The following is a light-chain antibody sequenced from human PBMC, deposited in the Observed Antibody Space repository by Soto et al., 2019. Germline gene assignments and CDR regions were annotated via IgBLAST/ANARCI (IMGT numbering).Light chain of an antibody. Sequence: EIVLTQSPGTLSLSPGERATLSCRASQSLSSSYLAWYQQKPGQAPRLLIYDASSRVTGIPDRFSGSGSGTDFTLTISRLEPEDFAVYYCQQYGSSLPITLAQGTRLEIK. CDR2: DAS. CDR3: QQYGSSLPIT. V-gene: IGKV3-20*01. J-gene: IGKJ5*01. CDR1: QSLSSSY.